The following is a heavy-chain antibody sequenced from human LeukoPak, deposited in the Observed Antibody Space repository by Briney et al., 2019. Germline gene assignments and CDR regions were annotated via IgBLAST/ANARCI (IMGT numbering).Heavy chain of an antibody. CDR2: MNPNSGNT. CDR3: ARGLSGLSSYYYYYYMDV. Sequence: ASVKVSCKASGYTFTSYGINWVRQATGQGLEWMGWMNPNSGNTGYAQKFQGRVTITRNTSISTAYMELSSLRSEDTAVYYCARGLSGLSSYYYYYYMDVWGKGTTVTVSS. D-gene: IGHD3-10*01. CDR1: GYTFTSYG. V-gene: IGHV1-8*03. J-gene: IGHJ6*03.